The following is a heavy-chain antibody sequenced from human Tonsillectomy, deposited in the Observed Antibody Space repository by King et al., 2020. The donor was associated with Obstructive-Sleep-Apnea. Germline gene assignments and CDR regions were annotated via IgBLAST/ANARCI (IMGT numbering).Heavy chain of an antibody. V-gene: IGHV4-59*01. CDR2: IYYSGRT. CDR1: CGSIRDYF. D-gene: IGHD2-2*01. Sequence: PLQESGPGLVKPSETLSLTRTVSCGSIRDYFWSWVRQPPGKGLELIGYIYYSGRTNYNPSLKSRVTISLDTTKNQFSLKVSSVTAAVTAMYYCARGLVLPAVYYYFGRDVWGQGTTVTVSS. CDR3: ARGLVLPAVYYYFGRDV. J-gene: IGHJ6*02.